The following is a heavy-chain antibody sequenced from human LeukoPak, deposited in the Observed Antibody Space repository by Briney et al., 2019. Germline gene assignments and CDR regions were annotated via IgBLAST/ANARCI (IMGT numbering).Heavy chain of an antibody. CDR2: IIPIFGTA. CDR1: GGSFSSYA. D-gene: IGHD2-2*01. Sequence: ASVKVSCKASGGSFSSYAISWVRQAPGQGLEWMGGIIPIFGTANYAQKFQGRVTITADESTSTAYMELSSLRSEDTAVYYCASEEPAAMRNWFDPWGQGTLVTVSS. J-gene: IGHJ5*02. CDR3: ASEEPAAMRNWFDP. V-gene: IGHV1-69*13.